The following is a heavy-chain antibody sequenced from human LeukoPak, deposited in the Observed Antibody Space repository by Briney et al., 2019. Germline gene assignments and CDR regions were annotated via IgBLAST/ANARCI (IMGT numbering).Heavy chain of an antibody. D-gene: IGHD2-15*01. J-gene: IGHJ5*02. CDR3: ARVVVVVAATVWFDP. CDR1: GGSISSSSYY. CDR2: IYYSGST. Sequence: SETLSLTCTVSGGSISSSSYYWGWIRQPPGKGLEWIGSIYYSGSTYYNPSLKSRVTISVDTSKNQFSLKLSSVTAADTAVYYCARVVVVVAATVWFDPWGQGTLVTVSS. V-gene: IGHV4-39*07.